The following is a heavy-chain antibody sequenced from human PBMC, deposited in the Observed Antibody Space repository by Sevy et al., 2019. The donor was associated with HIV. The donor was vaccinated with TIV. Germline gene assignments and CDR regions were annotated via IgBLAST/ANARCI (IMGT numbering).Heavy chain of an antibody. CDR2: ISGSAGST. CDR3: AKGDSTFYGMDV. V-gene: IGHV3-23*01. CDR1: GFTFSNYA. Sequence: GGSLRLSCATSGFTFSNYAMNWVRQAPGKGLEWVSAISGSAGSTYYADSVKGRFTISRDNSKNTLYLQMNSLRVEDTAVYYCAKGDSTFYGMDVWGQGTTVTVSS. D-gene: IGHD6-13*01. J-gene: IGHJ6*02.